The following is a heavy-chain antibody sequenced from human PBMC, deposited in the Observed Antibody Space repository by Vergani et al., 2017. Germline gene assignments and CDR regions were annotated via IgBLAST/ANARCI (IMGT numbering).Heavy chain of an antibody. V-gene: IGHV1-69*08. CDR3: ARESGYSSSSDY. CDR2: IIPILGIA. CDR1: GGTFSSYT. J-gene: IGHJ4*02. D-gene: IGHD6-6*01. Sequence: QVQLVQSGAEVKKPGSSVKVSCKASGGTFSSYTISWVRQAPGQGLEWMGRIIPILGIANYAQKFQGRVTITADKSTSTAYMELSSLRSEDTAVYYCARESGYSSSSDYWGQGTLVTVSS.